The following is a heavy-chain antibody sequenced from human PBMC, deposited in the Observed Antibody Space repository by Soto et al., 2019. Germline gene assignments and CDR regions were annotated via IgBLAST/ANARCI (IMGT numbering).Heavy chain of an antibody. CDR1: GYIFSRYW. J-gene: IGHJ3*01. CDR2: IYPGDSDA. D-gene: IGHD1-1*01. V-gene: IGHV5-51*01. Sequence: GESLKISCKGSGYIFSRYWIAWVRQMPGKGLEWMGIIYPGDSDARISPSFQGQVTISADKSISTAFLQWSSLKASDTAIYYCARPRLERYHDGSAVWGQGTMVTVAS. CDR3: ARPRLERYHDGSAV.